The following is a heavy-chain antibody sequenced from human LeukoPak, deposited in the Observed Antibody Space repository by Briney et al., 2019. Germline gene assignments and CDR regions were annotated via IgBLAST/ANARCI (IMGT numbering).Heavy chain of an antibody. J-gene: IGHJ5*02. Sequence: GESLQISCKGSGYSFTNNWIGWVRQLPGKGLEWMGITYPGDSNTRYSPSFQGQVTISADKSISSAYLQWSSLKASDTAMYYCVRSPACSSGTCYPNWFDPWGQGTLVTVSS. CDR3: VRSPACSSGTCYPNWFDP. V-gene: IGHV5-51*01. D-gene: IGHD2-15*01. CDR2: TYPGDSNT. CDR1: GYSFTNNW.